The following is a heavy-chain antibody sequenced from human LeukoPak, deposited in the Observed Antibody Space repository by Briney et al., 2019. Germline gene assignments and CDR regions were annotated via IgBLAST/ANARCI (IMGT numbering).Heavy chain of an antibody. CDR2: IRYDGSNK. CDR3: AKDSAYCSGGSCYSDFDY. V-gene: IGHV3-30*02. Sequence: GGSLRLSCAASGFTFSSYGMHWVRQAPGKGLEWVAFIRYDGSNKYYADSVKGRFTISRDNSKNTLYLQMNSLRAEDTAVYYCAKDSAYCSGGSCYSDFDYWGQGTLVTVSS. J-gene: IGHJ4*02. CDR1: GFTFSSYG. D-gene: IGHD2-15*01.